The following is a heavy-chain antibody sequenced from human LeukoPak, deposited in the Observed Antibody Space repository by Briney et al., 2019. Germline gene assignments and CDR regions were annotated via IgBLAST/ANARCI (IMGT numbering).Heavy chain of an antibody. CDR3: ARLPSYYYYYMDV. CDR2: IYYSGST. V-gene: IGHV4-39*01. CDR1: GGSISSSSHY. Sequence: PSETLSLTCTVSGGSISSSSHYWGWIRQPPGKGLEWIGSIYYSGSTYYNPSLKSRVTISVDTSKNQFSLKLSSVTAADTAVYYCARLPSYYYYYMDVWGKGTTVTVSS. J-gene: IGHJ6*03.